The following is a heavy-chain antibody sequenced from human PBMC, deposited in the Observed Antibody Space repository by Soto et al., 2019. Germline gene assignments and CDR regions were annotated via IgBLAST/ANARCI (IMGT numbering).Heavy chain of an antibody. CDR1: GGSISSYY. V-gene: IGHV4-59*08. J-gene: IGHJ5*02. D-gene: IGHD6-6*01. Sequence: SETLSLTCTVSGGSISSYYWRWIRQPPGKGLEWIGYIYYSGSTNYNPSLKSRVTISVDTSKNQFSLKLSSVTAADTAVYYCARWSIAARHAWFDPWGQGTLVTVSS. CDR2: IYYSGST. CDR3: ARWSIAARHAWFDP.